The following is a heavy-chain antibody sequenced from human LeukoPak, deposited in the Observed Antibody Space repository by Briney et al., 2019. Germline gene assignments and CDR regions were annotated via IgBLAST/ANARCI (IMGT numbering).Heavy chain of an antibody. CDR1: GFTFNNYW. J-gene: IGHJ6*02. CDR2: INNYGSST. Sequence: GGSLRLSCEASGFTFNNYWMHWVRQAPGKGLAWVSRINNYGSSTNYADSVKGRFTISRDNAKNTLYLQMNSLRAEDTAVYYCARPIYDTRNSLDVWGQGTTVTVS. D-gene: IGHD3-22*01. CDR3: ARPIYDTRNSLDV. V-gene: IGHV3-74*01.